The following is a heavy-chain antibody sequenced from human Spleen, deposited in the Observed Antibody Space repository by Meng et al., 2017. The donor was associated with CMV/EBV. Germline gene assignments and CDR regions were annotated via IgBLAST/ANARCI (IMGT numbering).Heavy chain of an antibody. D-gene: IGHD3-22*01. CDR2: INPNSGGT. J-gene: IGHJ5*02. CDR3: ARARLYYYDSSGYVDGPNCFDP. CDR1: YY. V-gene: IGHV1-2*02. Sequence: YYMHWVRQAPLQGLERMGWINPNSGGTNYAQKFQGRVTMTRDTSISTAYMELSRLRSDDTAVYYCARARLYYYDSSGYVDGPNCFDPWGQGTLVTVSS.